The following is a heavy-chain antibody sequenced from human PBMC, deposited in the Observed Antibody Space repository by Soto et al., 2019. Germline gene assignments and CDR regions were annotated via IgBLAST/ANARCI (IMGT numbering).Heavy chain of an antibody. D-gene: IGHD1-1*01. CDR1: GFTFSSYA. Sequence: QVQLVESGGGVVQPGRSLRLSCAASGFTFSSYAMHWVRQAPGKGLAWVAVISYDGSNKYYADSVKGRFTISRDNSKNTLYLQMNSLRAEDTAVYYCARDGELETPSVWYFDLWGRGTLVTVSS. CDR2: ISYDGSNK. V-gene: IGHV3-30-3*01. J-gene: IGHJ2*01. CDR3: ARDGELETPSVWYFDL.